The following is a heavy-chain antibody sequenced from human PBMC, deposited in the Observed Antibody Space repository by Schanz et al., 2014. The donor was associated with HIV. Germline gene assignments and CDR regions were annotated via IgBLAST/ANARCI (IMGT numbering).Heavy chain of an antibody. CDR2: ITGPGDTM. J-gene: IGHJ4*02. CDR3: AKSSGWLYAHFDY. Sequence: EVQLVESGGGLVKPGGSLRLSCAGSGFTFSTYSMNWVRRAPGKGLEWVAHITGPGDTMYYADSVKGRFTNSRDNAKNSLNLQLKSLRAEDTAVYYCAKSSGWLYAHFDYWGQGTLVTVSS. V-gene: IGHV3-21*05. CDR1: GFTFSTYS. D-gene: IGHD3-9*01.